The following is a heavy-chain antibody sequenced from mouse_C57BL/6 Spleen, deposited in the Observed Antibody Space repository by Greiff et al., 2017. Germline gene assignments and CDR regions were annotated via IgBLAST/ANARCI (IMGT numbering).Heavy chain of an antibody. Sequence: EVPLQQSGPELVKPGASVKISCKASGYTFTDYYMNWVKQSHGKSLEWIGDINPNNGGTSYNQKFKGKATLTVDKSSSTAYMELRSLTSEDSAVYYCARGLGYPWFAYWGQGTLVTVSA. CDR1: GYTFTDYY. D-gene: IGHD2-2*01. J-gene: IGHJ3*01. CDR2: INPNNGGT. V-gene: IGHV1-26*01. CDR3: ARGLGYPWFAY.